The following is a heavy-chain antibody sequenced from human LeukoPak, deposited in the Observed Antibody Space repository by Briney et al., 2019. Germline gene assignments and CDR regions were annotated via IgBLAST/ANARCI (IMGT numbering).Heavy chain of an antibody. CDR3: ARAAGRWLQLRILDY. Sequence: SETLSLTXAVYGGSFSGYYWSWIRQPPGKGLEWIGEINHSGSTNYNPSLKSRVTISVDTSKNQFSLKLSSVTAADTAVYYCARAAGRWLQLRILDYWGQGTLVTVSS. CDR2: INHSGST. CDR1: GGSFSGYY. J-gene: IGHJ4*02. V-gene: IGHV4-34*01. D-gene: IGHD5-24*01.